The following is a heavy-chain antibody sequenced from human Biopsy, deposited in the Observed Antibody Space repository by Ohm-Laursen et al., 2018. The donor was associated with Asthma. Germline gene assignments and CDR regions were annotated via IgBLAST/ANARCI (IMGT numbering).Heavy chain of an antibody. D-gene: IGHD3-9*01. CDR3: AKAERYFVWYGFDP. CDR2: ISGSGGST. V-gene: IGHV3-23*01. CDR1: GFTFSSYA. J-gene: IGHJ5*02. Sequence: SLRLSCSASGFTFSSYAMSWVRQAPGKGLEWVSAISGSGGSTYYADSVKGRFTISRDNSKNTLYLQMNSLRAEDTAVYYCAKAERYFVWYGFDPWGQGTLVTVSS.